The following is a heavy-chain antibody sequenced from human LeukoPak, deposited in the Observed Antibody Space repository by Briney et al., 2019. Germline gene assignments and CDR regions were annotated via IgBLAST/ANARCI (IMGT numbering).Heavy chain of an antibody. J-gene: IGHJ5*02. D-gene: IGHD6-19*01. CDR2: IYYSGST. CDR1: GGSISSYY. Sequence: SETLSLTCTVSGGSISSYYWSWIRQPPGQGLEWIGYIYYSGSTNYNPSLKSRVTISVDTSKNQFSLKLSSVTAADTAVYYCASTIAVAGNSRWFDPWGQGTLVTVSS. CDR3: ASTIAVAGNSRWFDP. V-gene: IGHV4-59*01.